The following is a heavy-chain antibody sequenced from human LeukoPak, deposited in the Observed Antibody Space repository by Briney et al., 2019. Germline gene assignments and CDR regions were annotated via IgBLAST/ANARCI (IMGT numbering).Heavy chain of an antibody. V-gene: IGHV3-23*01. D-gene: IGHD1-26*01. CDR2: LSRGGGDP. CDR3: ARDAPRDVWELLRRGFDY. J-gene: IGHJ4*02. CDR1: GFTFSSYV. Sequence: GGPLRLSCAASGFTFSSYVMSWVRKAPGKGLKRFAGLSRGGGDPYSADSVRGRLTISRDDSKNTLYLQVNSLRAEDTAIYYCARDAPRDVWELLRRGFDYWGQGTLVTVSS.